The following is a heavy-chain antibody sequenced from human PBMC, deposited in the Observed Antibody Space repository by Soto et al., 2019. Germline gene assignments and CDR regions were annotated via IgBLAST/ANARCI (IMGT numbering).Heavy chain of an antibody. Sequence: GSLRLSCAASGFTFSSYAMSWVRQAPGKGLEWVSAISGSGGSTYYADSVKGRFTISRDNSKNTLYLQMNSLRAEDTAVYYCAKDKRQRMVYDYWGQGTLVTVSS. CDR3: AKDKRQRMVYDY. CDR1: GFTFSSYA. J-gene: IGHJ4*02. V-gene: IGHV3-23*01. D-gene: IGHD1-1*01. CDR2: ISGSGGST.